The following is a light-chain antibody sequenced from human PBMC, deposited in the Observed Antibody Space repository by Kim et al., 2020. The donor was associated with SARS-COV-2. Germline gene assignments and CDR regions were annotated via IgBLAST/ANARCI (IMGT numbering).Light chain of an antibody. CDR2: RAS. J-gene: IGKJ2*01. CDR3: QQYGGSPYT. V-gene: IGKV3-20*01. CDR1: QSVYTNC. Sequence: LSPGLRATLSCRASQSVYTNCLAWYQLRPGQAPRLLIFRASTRATGIPDRFSGSGSGTDFTLTISRLEPEDFAVYYCQQYGGSPYTFGQGTKLEI.